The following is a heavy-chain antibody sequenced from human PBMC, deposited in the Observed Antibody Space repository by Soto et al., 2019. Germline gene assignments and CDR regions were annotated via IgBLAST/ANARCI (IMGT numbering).Heavy chain of an antibody. Sequence: SETLSLTCAVSGGSIISSNWWSLVRQPPGKGLEWIGEIYHSGSTNYNPSLKSRVTISVDKSKNQFSLKLSSVTAADTAVYYCALDTSSGWYPAADVFDIWGQGTMVT. CDR1: GGSIISSNW. CDR2: IYHSGST. D-gene: IGHD6-13*01. CDR3: ALDTSSGWYPAADVFDI. V-gene: IGHV4-4*02. J-gene: IGHJ3*02.